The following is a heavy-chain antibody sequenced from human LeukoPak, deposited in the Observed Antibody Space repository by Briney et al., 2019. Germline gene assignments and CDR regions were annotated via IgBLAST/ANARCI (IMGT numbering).Heavy chain of an antibody. CDR1: GFTFSSYA. CDR3: AKDSGGSSWYGEGNWFDP. V-gene: IGHV3-23*01. J-gene: IGHJ5*02. CDR2: ISGSGGST. D-gene: IGHD6-13*01. Sequence: GSLRLSCAASGFTFSSYAMSWVRQAPGKGLEWVSAISGSGGSTYYADSVKGRFTISRDNSKNTLYLQMNSLRAEDTAVYYCAKDSGGSSWYGEGNWFDPWGQGTLVTVSS.